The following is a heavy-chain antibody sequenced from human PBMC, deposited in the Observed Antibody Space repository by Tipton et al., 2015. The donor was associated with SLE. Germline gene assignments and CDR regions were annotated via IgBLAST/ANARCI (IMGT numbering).Heavy chain of an antibody. V-gene: IGHV3-11*04. J-gene: IGHJ4*02. D-gene: IGHD3-3*01. CDR1: GFTFSDYY. CDR3: ARPHFMGDFWSGSPYYFDY. CDR2: ISSSGSTI. Sequence: SLRLSCAASGFTFSDYYMSWIRQAPGKGLEWVSYISSSGSTIYYADSVKGRFTISRDNSKNTLYLQMNSLRAEDTAVYYCARPHFMGDFWSGSPYYFDYWGQGTLVTVSS.